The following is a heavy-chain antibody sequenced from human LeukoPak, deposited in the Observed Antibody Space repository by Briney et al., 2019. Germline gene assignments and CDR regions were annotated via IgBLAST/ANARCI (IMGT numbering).Heavy chain of an antibody. J-gene: IGHJ4*02. Sequence: WASVTVSCKASGYTFTGYYMHWVRQAPGQGLEWMGCINPNSGGTNYAQKFQGRVTMTRDTSISTAYMELSRLRSDDTAVYYCARILGYCSSTSCYLDYWGQGTLVTVSS. D-gene: IGHD2-2*01. CDR2: INPNSGGT. V-gene: IGHV1-2*02. CDR1: GYTFTGYY. CDR3: ARILGYCSSTSCYLDY.